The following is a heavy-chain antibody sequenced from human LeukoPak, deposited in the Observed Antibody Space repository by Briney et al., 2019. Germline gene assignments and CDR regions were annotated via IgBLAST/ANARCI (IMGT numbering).Heavy chain of an antibody. J-gene: IGHJ4*02. CDR3: ARDLSFSPDH. CDR2: VSPDGNLA. V-gene: IGHV3-74*01. CDR1: GFTLSSSL. Sequence: GGSLRLSCAGSGFTLSSSLMHWVRQAPGKGPVWVAHVSPDGNLANYADPVKGRFIISRDNVKNTLFLQMNSLRAEDTAVYYCARDLSFSPDHWGQGALVTVSS.